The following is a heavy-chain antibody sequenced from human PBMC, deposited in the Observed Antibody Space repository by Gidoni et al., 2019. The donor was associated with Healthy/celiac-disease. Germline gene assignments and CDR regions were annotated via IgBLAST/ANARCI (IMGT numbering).Heavy chain of an antibody. V-gene: IGHV1-69*01. CDR3: ARDRDYYDSSGYYHYGGYYFDY. Sequence: QVQLVQSGAEVKKPGSSVKVPCTASGGTFSSYAISWVRQAPGQGLEWMGGIIPIFGTANYAQKFQGRVTITADESTSTAYMELSSLRSEDTAVYYCARDRDYYDSSGYYHYGGYYFDYWGQGTLVTVSS. CDR2: IIPIFGTA. CDR1: GGTFSSYA. D-gene: IGHD3-22*01. J-gene: IGHJ4*02.